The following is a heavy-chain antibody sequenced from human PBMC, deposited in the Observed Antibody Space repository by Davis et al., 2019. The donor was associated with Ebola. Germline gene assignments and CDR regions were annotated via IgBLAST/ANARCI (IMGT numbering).Heavy chain of an antibody. CDR3: AVSSGSYFNWFDP. J-gene: IGHJ5*02. Sequence: ASVKVSCKASGYTFTSYDINWVRQATGQGLEWMGWMNPNSGNTGYAQKFQGRVTMTRDTSISTAYMELSRLRSDDTAVYYCAVSSGSYFNWFDPWGQGTLVTVSS. V-gene: IGHV1-8*02. CDR1: GYTFTSYD. CDR2: MNPNSGNT. D-gene: IGHD3-10*01.